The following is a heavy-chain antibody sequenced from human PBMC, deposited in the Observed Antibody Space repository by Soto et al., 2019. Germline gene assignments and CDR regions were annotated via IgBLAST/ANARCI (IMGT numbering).Heavy chain of an antibody. CDR2: IKQDGSEK. V-gene: IGHV3-7*01. D-gene: IGHD2-21*01. CDR1: GFTFSNYW. Sequence: EVQLVESGGGLVQPGGSLRLSCAASGFTFSNYWMVWVRQAPEKGPEWVATIKQDGSEKYYVDSVKGRFTISRDNTKTSLYLQMNSLRAEDPALYYCARETSADSFWGQGTLVTVSS. CDR3: ARETSADSF. J-gene: IGHJ4*02.